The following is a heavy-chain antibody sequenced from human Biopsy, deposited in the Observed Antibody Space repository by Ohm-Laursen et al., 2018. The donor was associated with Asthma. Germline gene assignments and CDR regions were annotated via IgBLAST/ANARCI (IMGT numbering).Heavy chain of an antibody. V-gene: IGHV4-59*13. Sequence: TLSLTCSVYGGSISSFYWSWIRQSPEKGLEWMGYVYWTGSTNYNPSLKSRITTSVDTSKNRMFLELTSVTAADTAIYYWWRAVRNEQWLAPFDYWGQGKPVTVSS. CDR3: WRAVRNEQWLAPFDY. CDR1: GGSISSFY. J-gene: IGHJ4*02. CDR2: VYWTGST. D-gene: IGHD6-19*01.